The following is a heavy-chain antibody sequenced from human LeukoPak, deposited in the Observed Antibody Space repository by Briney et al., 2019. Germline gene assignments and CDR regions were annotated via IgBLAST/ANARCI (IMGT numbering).Heavy chain of an antibody. CDR1: GFTFSSYG. D-gene: IGHD5/OR15-5a*01. CDR2: IRYDGSNK. V-gene: IGHV3-30*02. J-gene: IGHJ6*03. CDR3: AKDRVFRDYYYYMDV. Sequence: PGGSLRLSCAASGFTFSSYGMHWVRQAPGKGLEWVAFIRYDGSNKYYADSVKGRFTISRDNSKNTLYLQMNSLRAEDTAVYYCAKDRVFRDYYYYMDVWGKGTTVTVSS.